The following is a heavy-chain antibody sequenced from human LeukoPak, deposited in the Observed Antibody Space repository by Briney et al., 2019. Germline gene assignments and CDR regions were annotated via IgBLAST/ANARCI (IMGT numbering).Heavy chain of an antibody. D-gene: IGHD6-19*01. CDR2: ISSSGSTI. Sequence: PGGSLRLSCAASGFTFSDYYMSWIRQAPGKGLEWVSYISSSGSTIYYADSVKGRFTISRDNAKNSLYLQMNSLRAEDTAVYYCARRGWQWLVNAFDIWGQGTLVTVSS. J-gene: IGHJ3*02. CDR3: ARRGWQWLVNAFDI. V-gene: IGHV3-11*04. CDR1: GFTFSDYY.